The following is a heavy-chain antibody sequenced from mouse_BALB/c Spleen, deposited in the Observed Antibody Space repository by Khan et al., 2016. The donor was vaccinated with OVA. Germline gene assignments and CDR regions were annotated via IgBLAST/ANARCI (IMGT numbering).Heavy chain of an antibody. D-gene: IGHD2-1*01. CDR2: INPNNGDT. J-gene: IGHJ3*01. V-gene: IGHV1S81*02. CDR1: GYIFTSYY. Sequence: VQLQQSGAELVKPGASVKLSCKASGYIFTSYYMYWVKQRPGQGLEWIGEINPNNGDTNFNEKFKSKATLTVDKSSSIAYMQLSSLTSEDSAVYYCIRSGYGTFAYWGQGTLVTVSA. CDR3: IRSGYGTFAY.